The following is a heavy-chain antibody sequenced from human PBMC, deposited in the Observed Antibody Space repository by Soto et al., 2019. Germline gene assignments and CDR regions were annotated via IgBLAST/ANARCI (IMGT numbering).Heavy chain of an antibody. J-gene: IGHJ2*01. CDR3: ARRVDYYGSGSYDWYFDL. CDR2: IYYSGST. D-gene: IGHD3-10*01. Sequence: SETLSLTCTVSGGSISSYYWSWIRQPPGKGLEWIGYIYYSGSTNYNPSLKSRVTISVDTSKNQFSLKLSSVTAADTAVYYCARRVDYYGSGSYDWYFDLWGRGTLVTVSS. V-gene: IGHV4-59*08. CDR1: GGSISSYY.